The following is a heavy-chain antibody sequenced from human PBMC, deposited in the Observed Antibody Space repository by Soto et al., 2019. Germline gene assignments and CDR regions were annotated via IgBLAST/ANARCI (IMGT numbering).Heavy chain of an antibody. Sequence: SETLSLTCTVSGGSISNSDYYWGWVRQPPGKGLEWIGSIYYSGSTYYNRSLKSRVTISVDTSKNQFSLKLSSVTAADTAVYYCARTGYSSGWYKAAFDIWGQGTMVTVSS. CDR1: GGSISNSDYY. V-gene: IGHV4-39*01. CDR2: IYYSGST. D-gene: IGHD6-19*01. J-gene: IGHJ3*02. CDR3: ARTGYSSGWYKAAFDI.